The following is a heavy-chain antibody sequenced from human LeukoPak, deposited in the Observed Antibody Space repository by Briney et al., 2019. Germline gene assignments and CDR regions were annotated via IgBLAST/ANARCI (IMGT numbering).Heavy chain of an antibody. V-gene: IGHV3-48*04. Sequence: PGGSLRLSCAASGFTFSSYSMNWVRQAPGKGLECVSYISSSSSTISCADSVKGRFTISRDNAKNSLYLQMNSLRAEDTAVYYCAKENSGIYFYFDYWGQGTLVTVSS. J-gene: IGHJ4*02. CDR3: AKENSGIYFYFDY. D-gene: IGHD1-26*01. CDR2: ISSSSSTI. CDR1: GFTFSSYS.